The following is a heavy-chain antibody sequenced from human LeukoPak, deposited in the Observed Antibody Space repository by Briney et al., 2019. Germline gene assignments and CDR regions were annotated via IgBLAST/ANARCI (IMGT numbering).Heavy chain of an antibody. Sequence: SETLSLTCAVYGGSFSGYYWSWVRQPPGKGLEWIGEINHSESTNYNPSLKSRVTISVDTSKNQLSLKLSSVTAADTAVYYCARSVYGSGSYYNFDYWGQGTLVTVSS. CDR3: ARSVYGSGSYYNFDY. CDR1: GGSFSGYY. CDR2: INHSEST. V-gene: IGHV4-34*01. D-gene: IGHD3-10*01. J-gene: IGHJ4*02.